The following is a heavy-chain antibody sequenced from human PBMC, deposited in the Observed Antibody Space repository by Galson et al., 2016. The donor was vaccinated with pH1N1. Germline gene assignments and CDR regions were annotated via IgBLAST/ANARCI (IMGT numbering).Heavy chain of an antibody. CDR1: GGSISSDSDY. CDR3: ARESLEWLIISGHRVELNWFDS. CDR2: VSGTGTT. D-gene: IGHD3-3*01. Sequence: LSLTCTVSGGSISSDSDYWTWIRQPAGKGLEWIGRVSGTGTTNYNPSLKSRVTISIDTSKNQFSLRMASVTAADTAVYFCARESLEWLIISGHRVELNWFDSWGQGTLVTVSS. V-gene: IGHV4-61*02. J-gene: IGHJ5*01.